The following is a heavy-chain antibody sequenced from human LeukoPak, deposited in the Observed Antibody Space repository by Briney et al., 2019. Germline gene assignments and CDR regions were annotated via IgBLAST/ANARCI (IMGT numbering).Heavy chain of an antibody. D-gene: IGHD6-19*01. CDR3: ARYVEWLSGIAVAIFDY. CDR2: ISSSSSYI. CDR1: GLTSSSYT. V-gene: IGHV3-21*01. J-gene: IGHJ4*02. Sequence: GGSLSPPCEPSGLTSSSYTLNGFGQAPGRGLGGASSISSSSSYIYYADSVKGRFTISRDNAKNSLYLQMNSLRAEDTAVYYCARYVEWLSGIAVAIFDYWGQGTLVTVSS.